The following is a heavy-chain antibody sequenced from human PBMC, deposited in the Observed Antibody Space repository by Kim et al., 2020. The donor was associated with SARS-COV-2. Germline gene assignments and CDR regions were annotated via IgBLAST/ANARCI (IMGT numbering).Heavy chain of an antibody. Sequence: SETLSLTCTVSGGSISSYYWSWIRQPPGKGLEWIGYIYYSGSTNYNPSLKSRVTISVDTSKNQFSLKLSSVTAADTAVYYCARGVGATTFSAFDIWGQGT. V-gene: IGHV4-59*01. CDR1: GGSISSYY. D-gene: IGHD1-26*01. CDR3: ARGVGATTFSAFDI. CDR2: IYYSGST. J-gene: IGHJ3*02.